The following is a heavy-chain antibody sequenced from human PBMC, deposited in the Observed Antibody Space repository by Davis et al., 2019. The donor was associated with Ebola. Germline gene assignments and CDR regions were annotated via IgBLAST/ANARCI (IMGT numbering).Heavy chain of an antibody. CDR2: IYYSRST. V-gene: IGHV4-59*12. D-gene: IGHD1-14*01. Sequence: GSLRLSCTVSGGSISSYYWSWIRQPPGKGLEWIGYIYYSRSTNYNPSLKSRVTISVDTSKNQFSLKLSSVTAADTAIYYCARDYVYWGQGTLVAVSS. CDR1: GGSISSYY. J-gene: IGHJ4*02. CDR3: ARDYVY.